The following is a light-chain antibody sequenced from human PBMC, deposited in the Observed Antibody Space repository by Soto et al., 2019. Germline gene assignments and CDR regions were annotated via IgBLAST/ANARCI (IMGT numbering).Light chain of an antibody. Sequence: MTQSPSTLSGSVGDRVTITCRASQSVSSNLAWYQQKPGQAPRLLIYGASTRATGIPARFSGSGSGTEFTLTISSLQSEDFAVYYCQQYNNWPPLTFGPGTKVDIK. J-gene: IGKJ3*01. V-gene: IGKV3-15*01. CDR2: GAS. CDR1: QSVSSN. CDR3: QQYNNWPPLT.